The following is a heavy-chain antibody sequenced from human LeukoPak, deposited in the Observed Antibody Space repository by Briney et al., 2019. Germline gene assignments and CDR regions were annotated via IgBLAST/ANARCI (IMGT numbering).Heavy chain of an antibody. D-gene: IGHD4-17*01. J-gene: IGHJ4*02. V-gene: IGHV3-11*01. CDR1: GFTFSDHY. CDR2: ITSSGSIN. CDR3: ARDPDYGDPE. Sequence: PGGSLRLSCTASGFTFSDHYMSWFRLSPGKGLEWLSYITSSGSINDYADSVKGRFTISRDNAKNTMFLQMNSLRPEDTAVYYCARDPDYGDPEWGQGTLVTVSS.